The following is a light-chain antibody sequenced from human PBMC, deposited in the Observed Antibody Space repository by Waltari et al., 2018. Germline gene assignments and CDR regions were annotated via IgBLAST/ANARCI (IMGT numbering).Light chain of an antibody. CDR2: KAS. V-gene: IGKV1-5*03. Sequence: DIQMTQSPSTLSASVVDRVTFTCRDSQIINNWVAWYQQKPVKAPKLLIDKASNLASGVPSRFSGSGSGTEFTLTINSLQPDDFATYYCQQYYTFSVTFGQGTRLEIK. J-gene: IGKJ5*01. CDR3: QQYYTFSVT. CDR1: QIINNW.